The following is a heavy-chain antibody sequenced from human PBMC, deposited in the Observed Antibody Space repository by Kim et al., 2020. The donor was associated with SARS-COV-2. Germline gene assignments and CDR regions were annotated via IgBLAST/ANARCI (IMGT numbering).Heavy chain of an antibody. CDR1: GIPLSNAW. Sequence: GGSLRLSCAISGIPLSNAWFNWVRQAPGKGLEWVGHIKSKGTIGTADLAAPVKCRFSISRDDSKNTLYLLMHSLKTDAAAVYYCTTVSVRWSQGTLATVS. D-gene: IGHD3-16*01. V-gene: IGHV3-15*01. CDR3: TTVSVR. J-gene: IGHJ4*02. CDR2: IKSKGTIGTA.